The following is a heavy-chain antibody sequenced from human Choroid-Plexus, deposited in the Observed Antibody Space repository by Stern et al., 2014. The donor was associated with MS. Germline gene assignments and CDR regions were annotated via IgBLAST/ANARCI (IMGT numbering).Heavy chain of an antibody. Sequence: QVQLVESGGGVVQPGRPLRLSCVASGFTFGSCAMHWVRQAPGKGLEWVAVVSYDGSKKYYASPVKGRFTISRENSQNTLYMQMSSLRPEDTAVYYCAKDRHYLTYFFDHWGQGSLVTVSS. CDR2: VSYDGSKK. V-gene: IGHV3-30*18. CDR3: AKDRHYLTYFFDH. J-gene: IGHJ5*02. D-gene: IGHD2/OR15-2a*01. CDR1: GFTFGSCA.